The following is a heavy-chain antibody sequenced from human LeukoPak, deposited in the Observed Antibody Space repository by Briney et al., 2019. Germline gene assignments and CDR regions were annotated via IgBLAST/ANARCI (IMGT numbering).Heavy chain of an antibody. CDR3: ASLPLRSSVDAFDI. D-gene: IGHD1-26*01. V-gene: IGHV1-2*02. J-gene: IGHJ3*02. CDR1: GYTFTGYY. CDR2: INPNSGGT. Sequence: EASVKVSCKASGYTFTGYYMHWVRQAPGQGLEWVGWINPNSGGTNYAQKFQGRVTMTRDTSISTAYMELSRLRSDDTAVYYCASLPLRSSVDAFDIWGQGTMVTVSS.